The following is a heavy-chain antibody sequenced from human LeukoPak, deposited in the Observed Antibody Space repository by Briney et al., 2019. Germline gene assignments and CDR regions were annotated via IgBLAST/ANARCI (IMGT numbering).Heavy chain of an antibody. J-gene: IGHJ4*02. Sequence: SETLSLTCSVSGGSISSYYWSWIRQPPGKGLEWIGYFYDSGNTDYNPSLKSRVTISVDTSKNQFSLKLSSVTAADTAVYYCASSIHYYDSSGYYGYWGQGTLVTVSS. CDR2: FYDSGNT. D-gene: IGHD3-22*01. CDR3: ASSIHYYDSSGYYGY. CDR1: GGSISSYY. V-gene: IGHV4-4*08.